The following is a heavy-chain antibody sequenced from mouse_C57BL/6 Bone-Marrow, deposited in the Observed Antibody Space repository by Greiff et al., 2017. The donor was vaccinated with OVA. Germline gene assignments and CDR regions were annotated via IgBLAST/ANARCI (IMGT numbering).Heavy chain of an antibody. V-gene: IGHV1-22*01. Sequence: EVQLQQSGPELVKPGASVKMSCKASGYTFTDYNMHWVKQSHGKSLEWIGYINPNNGGTSYNQKFKGKATLTVNKYSSTAYMELRSLTSEDSAVYYCARSNYVPFDYWGQGTTLTVSS. CDR1: GYTFTDYN. CDR3: ARSNYVPFDY. D-gene: IGHD2-5*01. CDR2: INPNNGGT. J-gene: IGHJ2*01.